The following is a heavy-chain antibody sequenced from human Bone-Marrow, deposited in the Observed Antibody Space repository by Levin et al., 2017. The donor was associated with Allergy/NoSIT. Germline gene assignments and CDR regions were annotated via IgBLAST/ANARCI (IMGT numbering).Heavy chain of an antibody. CDR3: ARDRRIPIFGVGYMDV. J-gene: IGHJ6*02. D-gene: IGHD3-3*01. Sequence: SCAASGFTLSDDYMTWIRQAPGKGLEWVSSIRSSGSRLEYADSVKGRFTISGDNTKNSVYLHMNNLRAEDTAVYYCARDRRIPIFGVGYMDVWGQGTTVTVSS. CDR2: IRSSGSRL. CDR1: GFTLSDDY. V-gene: IGHV3-11*01.